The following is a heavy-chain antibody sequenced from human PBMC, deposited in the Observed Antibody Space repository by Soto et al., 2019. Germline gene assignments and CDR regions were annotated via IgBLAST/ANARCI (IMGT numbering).Heavy chain of an antibody. J-gene: IGHJ6*02. D-gene: IGHD3-3*01. V-gene: IGHV3-43*01. CDR3: ARETLSFGSALDV. CDR2: MTWNGGNT. Sequence: GGSLILSCAASGFRFDDYNMHWVRPAPGKGLEWVSLMTWNGGNTYYADSVKGRFTISRDGTTQSVSLQMTGLKREDTGLYYCARETLSFGSALDVWGQGTTVTVSS. CDR1: GFRFDDYN.